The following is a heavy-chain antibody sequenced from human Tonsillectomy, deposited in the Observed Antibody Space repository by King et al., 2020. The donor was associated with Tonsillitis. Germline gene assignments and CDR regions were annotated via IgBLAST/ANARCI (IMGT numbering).Heavy chain of an antibody. V-gene: IGHV4-39*07. CDR1: GGSISSSSYY. CDR2: IYYSGST. CDR3: AKQYPRSVRPHRDFDY. Sequence: QLQESGPGLVKPSETLSFTCTVSGGSISSSSYYWGWIRQPPGKGLEWIGSIYYSGSTYLNPSLKSRVTISIDTSKTQFSLSLSSVTAADTAVYYCAKQYPRSVRPHRDFDYWGQGTLVTVSS. J-gene: IGHJ4*02. D-gene: IGHD4-11*01.